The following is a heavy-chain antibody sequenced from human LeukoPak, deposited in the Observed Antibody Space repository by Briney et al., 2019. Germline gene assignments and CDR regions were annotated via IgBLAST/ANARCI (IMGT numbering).Heavy chain of an antibody. V-gene: IGHV3-23*01. Sequence: GGSLRLSCAASGFTFSSYAMTWVRQAPGKGLEWVSSISVNGGTTYYADSVKGRFTISRDSPKNTLYLQMNSLRAEDTAVYYCVKGGGNVRRYFEYWGQGTLVTVSS. D-gene: IGHD4-23*01. J-gene: IGHJ4*02. CDR2: ISVNGGTT. CDR3: VKGGGNVRRYFEY. CDR1: GFTFSSYA.